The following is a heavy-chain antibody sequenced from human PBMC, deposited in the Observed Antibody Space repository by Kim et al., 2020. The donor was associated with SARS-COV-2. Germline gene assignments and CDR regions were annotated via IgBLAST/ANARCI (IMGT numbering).Heavy chain of an antibody. J-gene: IGHJ4*02. CDR3: AKDGIAVGYYFDY. D-gene: IGHD6-19*01. V-gene: IGHV3-23*01. Sequence: YADSVKGRFTISRDNSKNTLYLQMNSLRAEDTAVYYCAKDGIAVGYYFDYWGQGTLVTVSS.